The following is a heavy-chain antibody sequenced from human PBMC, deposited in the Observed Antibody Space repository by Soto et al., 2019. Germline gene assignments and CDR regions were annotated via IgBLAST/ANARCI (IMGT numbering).Heavy chain of an antibody. CDR1: GYTFTGYY. V-gene: IGHV1-2*04. J-gene: IGHJ6*02. D-gene: IGHD3-10*02. Sequence: QVQLVQSGAEVEKPGASVKVSCKASGYTFTGYYIHWVRQAPGQGLEWMGWMNPNSGGTNYAQKFQGWVTMTRDTPISTAYVELSRLRSDDTAVYYCAASVVSALFGELSAMDVWGQGTTVTVSS. CDR2: MNPNSGGT. CDR3: AASVVSALFGELSAMDV.